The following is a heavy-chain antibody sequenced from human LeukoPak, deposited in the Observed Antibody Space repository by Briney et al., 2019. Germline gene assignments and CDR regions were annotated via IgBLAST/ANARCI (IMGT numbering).Heavy chain of an antibody. V-gene: IGHV4-61*01. CDR2: MSNSGHT. Sequence: SETLSLTCTVSGGSVSSGNYYWSWIRQPPGKGLEWIGFMSNSGHTDSTPSLKSRVTISVDTSKNQFSLKLNSVTAADTAVYYCARVSAAGTGPDYWGQGTLVTVSS. J-gene: IGHJ4*02. D-gene: IGHD6-13*01. CDR3: ARVSAAGTGPDY. CDR1: GGSVSSGNYY.